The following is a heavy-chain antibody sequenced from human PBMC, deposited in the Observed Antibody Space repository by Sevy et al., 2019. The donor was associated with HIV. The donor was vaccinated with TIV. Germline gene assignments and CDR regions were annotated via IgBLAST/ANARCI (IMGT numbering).Heavy chain of an antibody. D-gene: IGHD3-16*01. CDR1: GFTFTNAW. J-gene: IGHJ4*02. V-gene: IGHV3-15*01. CDR3: CLSGGVYFDY. Sequence: GSLRLSCVASGFTFTNAWMSWVRQAPGKGLEWVGRIKSKTDGGTTDYAAPVKGRLTISRDDSKNTLYLQMNSLRSEDTAVYYCCLSGGVYFDYWGQGTLVTVSS. CDR2: IKSKTDGGTT.